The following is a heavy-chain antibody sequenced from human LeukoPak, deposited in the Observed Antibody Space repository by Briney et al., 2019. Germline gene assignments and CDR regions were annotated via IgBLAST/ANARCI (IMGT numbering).Heavy chain of an antibody. J-gene: IGHJ6*03. CDR3: AGDTDDYSYMDV. Sequence: SETLSLTCAIYGGSFSGNYWSWIRQPPGKGLEWIGEIDPSGTTNYNPSLKSRVTISGDTSKNQFSLNLTSVTAADTAVYYCAGDTDDYSYMDVWGKGTSVTVSS. CDR1: GGSFSGNY. D-gene: IGHD3-10*01. V-gene: IGHV4-34*01. CDR2: IDPSGTT.